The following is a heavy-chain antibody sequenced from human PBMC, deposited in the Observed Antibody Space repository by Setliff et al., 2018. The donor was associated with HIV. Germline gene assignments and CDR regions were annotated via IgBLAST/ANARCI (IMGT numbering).Heavy chain of an antibody. J-gene: IGHJ3*02. Sequence: GASVKVSCKVSGYTFPDYYMQWVRQAPGKGLEWMGWINAGNGNTKYSQKFQGRVTITRDTSASTAYMELRSLRSEDTAVYYCAREFISYAFDIWGQGTMVTVSS. CDR2: INAGNGNT. CDR1: GYTFPDYY. CDR3: AREFISYAFDI. V-gene: IGHV1-3*01.